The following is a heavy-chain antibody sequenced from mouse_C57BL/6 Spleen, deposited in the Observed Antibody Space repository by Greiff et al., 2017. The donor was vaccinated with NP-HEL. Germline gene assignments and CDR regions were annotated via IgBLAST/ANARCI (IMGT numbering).Heavy chain of an antibody. CDR1: GYTFTSYW. V-gene: IGHV1-64*01. D-gene: IGHD3-2*02. CDR3: ARWGTAQASDY. CDR2: IHPNSGST. Sequence: QVQLQQPGAELVKPGASVKLSCKASGYTFTSYWMHWVKQRPGQGLEWIGRIHPNSGSTNYNEKFKSKATLTVDKSSSTAYMQLSSLTSEDSAVYYCARWGTAQASDYWGQGTTLTVSS. J-gene: IGHJ2*01.